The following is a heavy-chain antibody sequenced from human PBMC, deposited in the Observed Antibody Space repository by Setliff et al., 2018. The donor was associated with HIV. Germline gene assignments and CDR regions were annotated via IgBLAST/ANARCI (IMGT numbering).Heavy chain of an antibody. CDR2: IKQDGSEE. Sequence: GESLKISCAASGFTFSNYWMSWVRQDPGKGLEWVANIKQDGSEENYVSSVRGRFTISRDNAQSSLYLQMNSLRAEDTAVYYCAMSVIFDYWGQGALVTVSS. CDR3: AMSVIFDY. J-gene: IGHJ4*02. CDR1: GFTFSNYW. V-gene: IGHV3-7*03. D-gene: IGHD3-10*01.